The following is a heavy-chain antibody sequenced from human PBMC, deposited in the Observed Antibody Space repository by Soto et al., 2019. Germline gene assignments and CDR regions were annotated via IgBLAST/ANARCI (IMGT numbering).Heavy chain of an antibody. V-gene: IGHV3-23*01. CDR3: ANPSSGYCSGGTCLSGNFDL. J-gene: IGHJ3*01. D-gene: IGHD2-15*01. CDR2: ISRGSGDDT. Sequence: EVQLLESGGGLVQPGGSLRLSCAASGFTFSSYAMTWVRQASGKGLEWVSSISRGSGDDTFYADSVEGRFTISRDNSKDKLDLEMSSLRPDDTAIYSCANPSSGYCSGGTCLSGNFDLWGLGTAVTVSS. CDR1: GFTFSSYA.